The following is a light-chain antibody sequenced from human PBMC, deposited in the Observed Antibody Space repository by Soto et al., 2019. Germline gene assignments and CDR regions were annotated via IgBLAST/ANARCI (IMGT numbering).Light chain of an antibody. V-gene: IGLV2-14*01. CDR3: TSYTSSSTLDV. J-gene: IGLJ1*01. Sequence: QSALTQPASVSGSPGQSISISCTGTNTDVGGHHYVSWYQQHPGRAPKLMIYEVSNRPLGVSNRFSGSKSGNTASLTISGLQAEDEADYYCTSYTSSSTLDVFGTGTKLTVL. CDR1: NTDVGGHHY. CDR2: EVS.